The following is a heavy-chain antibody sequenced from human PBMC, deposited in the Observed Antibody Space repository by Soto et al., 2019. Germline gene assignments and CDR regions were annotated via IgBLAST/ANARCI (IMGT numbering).Heavy chain of an antibody. V-gene: IGHV1-46*01. Sequence: ASVKVSCKASGNTFTNYYIHWVRQAPGQGLEWMGTINPSGGHTTYSQNFLGRVTMTRDTSTSTLYMELTSLTSDDTAVYYCARGGHVVVVTAAFDYWGQGTLVTSP. CDR2: INPSGGHT. J-gene: IGHJ4*02. CDR1: GNTFTNYY. D-gene: IGHD2-21*02. CDR3: ARGGHVVVVTAAFDY.